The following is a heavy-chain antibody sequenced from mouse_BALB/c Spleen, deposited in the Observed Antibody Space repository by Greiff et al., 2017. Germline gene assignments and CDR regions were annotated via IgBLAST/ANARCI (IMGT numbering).Heavy chain of an antibody. CDR1: GFSLSRYS. J-gene: IGHJ3*01. V-gene: IGHV2-6-4*01. Sequence: VKLQESGPGLVAPSQSLSITCTVSGFSLSRYSVHWVRQPPGKGLEWLGMIWGGGSTYYNSALKSRLSISKDNSKSQVFLKMNSLQTDDTAMYYCAREWRLLRLRAWFAYWGQGTLVTVSA. D-gene: IGHD1-2*01. CDR3: AREWRLLRLRAWFAY. CDR2: IWGGGST.